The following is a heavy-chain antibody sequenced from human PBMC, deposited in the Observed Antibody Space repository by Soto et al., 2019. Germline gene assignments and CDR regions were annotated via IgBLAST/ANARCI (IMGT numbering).Heavy chain of an antibody. J-gene: IGHJ4*02. V-gene: IGHV4-61*01. CDR2: IYYSGST. CDR3: WTDKGCYTRSYYFHY. CDR1: GGSVSSGSYY. Sequence: PSETLSLTCTVSGGSVSSGSYYWSWIRQPPGKGLEWIGYIYYSGSTNYNPSLKSRVTISVDTSKNQFSLKLRSVTAADTAVYYCWTDKGCYTRSYYFHYWGQGTLVTVSS. D-gene: IGHD2-2*02.